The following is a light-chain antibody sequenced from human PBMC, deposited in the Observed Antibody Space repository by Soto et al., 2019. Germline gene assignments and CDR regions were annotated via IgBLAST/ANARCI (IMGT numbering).Light chain of an antibody. V-gene: IGLV2-14*01. CDR3: SSYTSSNTLV. CDR2: EVT. J-gene: IGLJ1*01. CDR1: SSDIGGYNY. Sequence: QSALTQPDSVSGSPGQSITISCTGGSSDIGGYNYVSWFQQHPGKAPKLMIYEVTNRPSGVSNRFSGSKSGSTASLTISGLQAEDDADYYCSSYTSSNTLVFGTGTKLTVL.